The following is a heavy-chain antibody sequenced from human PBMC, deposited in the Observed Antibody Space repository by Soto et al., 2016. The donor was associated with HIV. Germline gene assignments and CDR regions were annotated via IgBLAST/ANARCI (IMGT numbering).Heavy chain of an antibody. V-gene: IGHV1-46*03. J-gene: IGHJ6*02. D-gene: IGHD6-19*01. Sequence: QVQLVQSGAEVKKPGASVKVSCKASGYTFTTYYIHWVRQAPGQGLEWMGIINPRGSSPTYAQKFQGRITVTSDTSTSTVYMDLSSLRSEDTAVYFCARDSYTSGRDHGMDVWGQGTTVTVSS. CDR2: INPRGSSP. CDR3: ARDSYTSGRDHGMDV. CDR1: GYTFTTYY.